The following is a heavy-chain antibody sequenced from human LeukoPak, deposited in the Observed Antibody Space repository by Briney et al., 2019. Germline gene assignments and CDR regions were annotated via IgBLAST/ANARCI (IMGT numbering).Heavy chain of an antibody. V-gene: IGHV4-34*01. CDR1: GGSFSGYY. Sequence: PSETLSLTCAVYGGSFSGYYWSWLRQPPGKGLEWIGEINHSGSTNYNPSLKSRVTISVDTSKNQFSLKLSSVTAADTAVYYCASNEYSGSYYRLDYWGQGTLVTVSS. CDR2: INHSGST. CDR3: ASNEYSGSYYRLDY. D-gene: IGHD1-26*01. J-gene: IGHJ4*02.